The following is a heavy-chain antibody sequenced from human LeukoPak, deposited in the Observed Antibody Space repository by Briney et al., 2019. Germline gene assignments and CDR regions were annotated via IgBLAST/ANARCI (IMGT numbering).Heavy chain of an antibody. J-gene: IGHJ4*02. D-gene: IGHD3-9*01. V-gene: IGHV4-61*02. CDR1: GGSISSGSYY. CDR3: ARSSIIRYFDWLQEYYFDY. CDR2: IYTSGST. Sequence: PSQTLSLTCTVSGGSISSGSYYWSWIRQPAGKGLEWIGRIYTSGSTNYNPSLKNRVTISVDTSKNQFSLKLSSVTAADTAVYYCARSSIIRYFDWLQEYYFDYWGQGTLVTVSS.